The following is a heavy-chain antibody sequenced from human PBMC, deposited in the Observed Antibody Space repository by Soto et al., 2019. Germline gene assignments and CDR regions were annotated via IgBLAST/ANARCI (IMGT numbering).Heavy chain of an antibody. V-gene: IGHV3-21*01. J-gene: IGHJ4*02. Sequence: GGSLRLSCAASGFTFSSYSMNWVRQAPGKGLEWVSSISSSSSYIYYADSVKGRFTISRDNAKNSLYLQMNSLRAEDTAVYYGARGGGDITTPKSVSDYWGQGTLVTVSS. CDR2: ISSSSSYI. D-gene: IGHD3-16*01. CDR1: GFTFSSYS. CDR3: ARGGGDITTPKSVSDY.